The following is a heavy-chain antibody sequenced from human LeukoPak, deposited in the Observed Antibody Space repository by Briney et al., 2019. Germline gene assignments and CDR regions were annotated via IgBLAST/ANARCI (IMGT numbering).Heavy chain of an antibody. Sequence: GRSLRLSCAASGFTFSSYAMHWVRQAPGKGLEWVAVISYDGSNKYYADSVKGRFTISRDNSKNTLYLQMNSLRAEDTAVYYCARDRWFGENWGEYFDYWGQGTLVTVSS. CDR1: GFTFSSYA. CDR2: ISYDGSNK. D-gene: IGHD3-10*01. J-gene: IGHJ4*02. V-gene: IGHV3-30-3*01. CDR3: ARDRWFGENWGEYFDY.